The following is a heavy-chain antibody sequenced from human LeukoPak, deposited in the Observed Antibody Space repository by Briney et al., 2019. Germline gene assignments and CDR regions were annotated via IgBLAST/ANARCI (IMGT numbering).Heavy chain of an antibody. CDR2: IYPGDSDT. CDR1: GYSFTNYW. CDR3: ARRYYASGSFVFDY. Sequence: GESLKISCKGSGYSFTNYWIGWVRQMPGKGLEWMGFIYPGDSDTRYSPSFQGQVTISADKSISTAYLQWSSLKASDTAMYYCARRYYASGSFVFDYWGQGTLVTVSS. V-gene: IGHV5-51*01. D-gene: IGHD3-10*01. J-gene: IGHJ4*02.